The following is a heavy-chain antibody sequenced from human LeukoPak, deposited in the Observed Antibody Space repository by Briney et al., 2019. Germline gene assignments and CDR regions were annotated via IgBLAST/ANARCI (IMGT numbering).Heavy chain of an antibody. CDR3: ARDIRRQQVVDFDL. D-gene: IGHD6-13*01. CDR2: ISSSGSTI. Sequence: GGSLRLSCAASGFTFSSYEMSWVRQAPGKGLEWVSYISSSGSTIYYADSVKGRFTISRDNAKNSLYLQMNSLRAEDTAVYHCARDIRRQQVVDFDLWGQGTLVTVSS. CDR1: GFTFSSYE. V-gene: IGHV3-48*03. J-gene: IGHJ4*02.